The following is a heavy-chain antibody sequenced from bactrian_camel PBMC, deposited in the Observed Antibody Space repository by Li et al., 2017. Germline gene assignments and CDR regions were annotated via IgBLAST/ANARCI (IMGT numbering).Heavy chain of an antibody. V-gene: IGHV3S1*01. CDR2: MDSGGDNT. J-gene: IGHJ4*01. Sequence: VQLVESGGGSVQAGGSLRLSCAASGYTYSSYCMDWFRQAPGKGLEWVSAMDSGGDNTFYTDSAKGRFTISADHAKNTLLLQLNSLKTEDTALYYCASGGLYYWGQGTQVTVS. CDR3: ASGGLYY. CDR1: GYTYSSYC. D-gene: IGHD1*01.